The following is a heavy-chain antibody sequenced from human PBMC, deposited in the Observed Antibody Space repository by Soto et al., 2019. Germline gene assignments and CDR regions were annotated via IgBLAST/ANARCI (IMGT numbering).Heavy chain of an antibody. V-gene: IGHV4-59*01. CDR3: SEERFGGLGATYSDY. Sequence: QVQLQESGPGLVKPSETLSLTCTVSGGSINSDYWSWIRQPPGRGLEWIGYISYTGNTKYSPSLTSRVTMSRDQSQEQFLLRPNSVAAADTAVYFRSEERFGGLGATYSDYWGQGTLVTVSP. J-gene: IGHJ4*02. CDR2: ISYTGNT. D-gene: IGHD1-26*01. CDR1: GGSINSDY.